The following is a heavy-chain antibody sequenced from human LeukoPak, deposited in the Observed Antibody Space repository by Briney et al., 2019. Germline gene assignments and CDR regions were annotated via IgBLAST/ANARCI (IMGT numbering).Heavy chain of an antibody. CDR2: IRYDGNIK. CDR3: AKDTIVLMVYAKRGPFDY. Sequence: PGGSLRLSCSASGFTFSSYDMHWVRQAPGKGLEWVAFIRYDGNIKYLADSVKGRFTISRDNSKNTLYLQMNSLRAEDTAVYYCAKDTIVLMVYAKRGPFDYWGQGTLVTVSS. V-gene: IGHV3-30*02. J-gene: IGHJ4*02. CDR1: GFTFSSYD. D-gene: IGHD2-8*01.